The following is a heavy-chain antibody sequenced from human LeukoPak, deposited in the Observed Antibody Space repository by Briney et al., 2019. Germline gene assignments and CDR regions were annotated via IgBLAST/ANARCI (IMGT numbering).Heavy chain of an antibody. J-gene: IGHJ6*02. CDR2: VSGSGAYI. D-gene: IGHD2-2*01. CDR1: GLTFTSYI. Sequence: GGSLRLSCATSGLTFTSYIMHWVRQAPGKGLEWVSSVSGSGAYIYYADSVKGRSTISRDNAKNSLSLQMNSLRAEDTAVYYCASRCSRTGCHQSNFGMDVWGRGTTVTVSS. V-gene: IGHV3-21*01. CDR3: ASRCSRTGCHQSNFGMDV.